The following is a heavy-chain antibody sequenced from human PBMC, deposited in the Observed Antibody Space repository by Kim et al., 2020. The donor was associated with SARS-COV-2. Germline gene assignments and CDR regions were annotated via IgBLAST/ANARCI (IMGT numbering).Heavy chain of an antibody. V-gene: IGHV3-21*01. CDR3: ASLLLLGADY. D-gene: IGHD3-22*01. J-gene: IGHJ4*02. CDR1: GFTFSSYS. Sequence: GGSLRHSCAASGFTFSSYSMNWVRQAPGKGLEWVSSISSSSSYIYYADSVKGRFTISRDNAKNSLYLQMNSLRAEDTAVYYCASLLLLGADYWGQGTLVTVSS. CDR2: ISSSSSYI.